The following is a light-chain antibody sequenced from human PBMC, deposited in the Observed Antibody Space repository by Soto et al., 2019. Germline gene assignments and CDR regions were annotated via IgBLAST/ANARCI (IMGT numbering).Light chain of an antibody. CDR2: KAS. J-gene: IGKJ1*01. V-gene: IGKV1-5*03. CDR1: QTISSW. Sequence: DIQMTQSPSTLSGSVGDRVTITCRASQTISSWLAWYQQKPGKAPKLLIYKASTLKSGVPSRFSGSGSGTEFTLTISSPQPPDFETHYCQHYNSYSEGFGQGTRLDIX. CDR3: QHYNSYSEG.